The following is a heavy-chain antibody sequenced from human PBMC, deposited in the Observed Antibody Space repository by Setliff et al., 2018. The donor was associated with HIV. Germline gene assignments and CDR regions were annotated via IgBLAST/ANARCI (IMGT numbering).Heavy chain of an antibody. Sequence: ASVKVSCKASGYTFSDFYIHWVRQAPGQGFEWMGRINPNTGGTKFAQKFQGSVTMTRDTSISTAYMELRRLRSDDTAVYYCASQFGAYDSSGYEHDAFNIWGQGTMVTVSS. J-gene: IGHJ3*02. CDR1: GYTFSDFY. D-gene: IGHD3-22*01. CDR3: ASQFGAYDSSGYEHDAFNI. CDR2: INPNTGGT. V-gene: IGHV1-2*06.